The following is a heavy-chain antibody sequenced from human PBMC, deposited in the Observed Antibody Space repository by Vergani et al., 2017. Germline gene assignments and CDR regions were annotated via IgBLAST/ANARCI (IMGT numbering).Heavy chain of an antibody. CDR2: IIPILGTA. D-gene: IGHD4-17*01. CDR3: ARDNGESDYGDYGYAGRQGHVGV. J-gene: IGHJ4*02. Sequence: QVQLVQSGAEVKKPGSSVKVSCKASGGTFSSYAISCVRQAPGQGLEWMGGIIPILGTANYAQKFQGRVTITADESTSTAYMELSSLRSEDTAVYYCARDNGESDYGDYGYAGRQGHVGVWGQGTLVTVSS. CDR1: GGTFSSYA. V-gene: IGHV1-69*12.